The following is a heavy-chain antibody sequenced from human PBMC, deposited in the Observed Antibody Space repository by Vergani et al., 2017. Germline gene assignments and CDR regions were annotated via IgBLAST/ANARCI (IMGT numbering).Heavy chain of an antibody. D-gene: IGHD5-18*01. J-gene: IGHJ3*02. Sequence: QVQLQQWGAGLLKPSETLSLTCAVYGGSFSGYYWSWIRQPPGKGLEWIGEINHSGSTNYNPSLKSRVTISVDTSKNQFSLKLSSVTAADTAVYYCARDRWDTAMVSGAFDIWGQGTMVTVSS. CDR1: GGSFSGYY. CDR2: INHSGST. CDR3: ARDRWDTAMVSGAFDI. V-gene: IGHV4-34*01.